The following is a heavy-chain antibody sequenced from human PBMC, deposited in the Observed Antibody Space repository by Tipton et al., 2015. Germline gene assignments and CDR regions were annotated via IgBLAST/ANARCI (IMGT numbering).Heavy chain of an antibody. CDR3: ARGRSGTYYYGMDV. CDR1: GGSISSGGYY. Sequence: TLSLTCTVSGGSISSGGYYWSWIRQHPGKGLEWIGYIYYSGSTYYNPSLKSRVTISVDTSKNQFSLELSSVTAADTAVYYCARGRSGTYYYGMDVWGQGTTVTVSS. V-gene: IGHV4-31*03. D-gene: IGHD3-10*01. J-gene: IGHJ6*02. CDR2: IYYSGST.